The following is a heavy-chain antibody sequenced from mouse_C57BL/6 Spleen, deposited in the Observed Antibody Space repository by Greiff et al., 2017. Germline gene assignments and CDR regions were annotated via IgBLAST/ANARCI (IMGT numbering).Heavy chain of an antibody. CDR3: ARSHCGSSPYWYFDV. J-gene: IGHJ1*03. CDR1: GFTFSDYG. CDR2: ISSGSSTI. V-gene: IGHV5-17*01. D-gene: IGHD1-1*01. Sequence: EVKLMESGGGLVKPGGSLKLSCAASGFTFSDYGMHWVRQAPEKGLEWVAYISSGSSTIYYADTVKGRFTISRVNAKNTLFLQMTSLRSEDTAMYYCARSHCGSSPYWYFDVWGTGTTVTVSS.